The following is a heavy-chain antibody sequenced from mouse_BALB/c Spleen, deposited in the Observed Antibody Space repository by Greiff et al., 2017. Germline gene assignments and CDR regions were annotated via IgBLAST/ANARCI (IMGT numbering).Heavy chain of an antibody. CDR2: ISDGGSYT. CDR1: GFTFSDYY. CDR3: ARDLDY. J-gene: IGHJ3*01. Sequence: EVQVVESGGGLVKPGGSLKLSCAASGFTFSDYYMYWVRQTPEKRLEWVATISDGGSYTYYPDSVKGRFTISRDNAKNNLYLQMSSLKSEDTAMYYCARDLDYGGQGTLVTVSA. V-gene: IGHV5-4*02.